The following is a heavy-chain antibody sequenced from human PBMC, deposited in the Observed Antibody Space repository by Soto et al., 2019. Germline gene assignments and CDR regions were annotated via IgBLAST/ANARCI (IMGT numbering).Heavy chain of an antibody. CDR1: GASITQYY. V-gene: IGHV4-59*01. Sequence: PSETLSLTCAVSGASITQYYWNWIRQSPGRGLEWIVSFSSTGSTVYNPSLRSRVTISLDTSKNQFSLTLNSVTAADTAVYYCAKVVISDSSGYSYFDYWGQGTLVTVSS. CDR3: AKVVISDSSGYSYFDY. CDR2: FSSTGST. D-gene: IGHD3-22*01. J-gene: IGHJ4*02.